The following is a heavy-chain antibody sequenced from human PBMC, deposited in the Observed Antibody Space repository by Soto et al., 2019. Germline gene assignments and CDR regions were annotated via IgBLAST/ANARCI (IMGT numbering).Heavy chain of an antibody. CDR3: AAKGADFWSGYYDY. D-gene: IGHD3-3*01. V-gene: IGHV3-7*02. CDR1: GFTFSSYW. J-gene: IGHJ4*02. CDR2: IKQDGSEK. Sequence: GGSLRLSCAASGFTFSSYWMSWVRQAPGKGLEWVANIKQDGSEKYYVDSVKGRFTISRDNAKNSLYLQMNSLRAEDTAVYYCAAKGADFWSGYYDYWGQGSLVTVAS.